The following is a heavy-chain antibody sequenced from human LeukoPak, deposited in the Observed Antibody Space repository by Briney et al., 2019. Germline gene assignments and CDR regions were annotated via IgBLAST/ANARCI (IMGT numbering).Heavy chain of an antibody. Sequence: GGSLRLSCAASGFTLSSYEMNWVRQAPGKGLEWVSYISSSGSTIYYADPVKGRFTISRDNAKNSLYLQMNSLRAEETAVYYCARVQAPTYDSSGYYSYWGQGTLVTVSS. D-gene: IGHD3-22*01. V-gene: IGHV3-48*03. CDR2: ISSSGSTI. CDR3: ARVQAPTYDSSGYYSY. CDR1: GFTLSSYE. J-gene: IGHJ4*02.